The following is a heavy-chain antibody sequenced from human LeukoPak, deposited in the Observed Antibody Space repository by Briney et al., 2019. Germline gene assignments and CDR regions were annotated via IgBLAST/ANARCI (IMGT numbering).Heavy chain of an antibody. CDR1: GFTFSSYA. CDR2: ISGSGGST. CDR3: ASSEWELPYYFDY. V-gene: IGHV3-23*01. D-gene: IGHD1-26*01. Sequence: GGSLRLSCAASGFTFSSYAMSWVRQAPGKGLEWVSAISGSGGSTYYADSVKGRFTISRDNSKNTLYLQMNSLRAEDTAVYYCASSEWELPYYFDYWGQGTLVTVSS. J-gene: IGHJ4*02.